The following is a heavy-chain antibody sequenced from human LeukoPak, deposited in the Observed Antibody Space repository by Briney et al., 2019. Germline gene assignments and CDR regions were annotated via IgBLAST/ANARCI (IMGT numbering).Heavy chain of an antibody. CDR3: ARGTEGVVTAIPFDY. CDR1: GGSISSGSYY. V-gene: IGHV4-61*02. Sequence: PSETLSLTCTVSGGSISSGSYYWSWIRQPAGKGLEWIGRIYTSGSTNYNPSLKSRVTISVDTSKNQFSLKLSSVTAADTAVYYCARGTEGVVTAIPFDYWGQGTLVTVSS. CDR2: IYTSGST. J-gene: IGHJ4*02. D-gene: IGHD2-21*02.